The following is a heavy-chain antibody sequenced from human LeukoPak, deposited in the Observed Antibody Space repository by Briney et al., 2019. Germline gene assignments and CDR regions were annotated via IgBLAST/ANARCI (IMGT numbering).Heavy chain of an antibody. CDR1: GYTFTSYG. V-gene: IGHV1-18*01. CDR2: ISAYNGNT. Sequence: ASVTVSCTASGYTFTSYGISWVRQAPGQGLEWMGWISAYNGNTNYAQKLQGRVTMTTDTSTSTAYMELRSLRSDDTAVYYCARNYYDSSGYYSFDIWGQGTMVTVSS. J-gene: IGHJ3*02. D-gene: IGHD3-22*01. CDR3: ARNYYDSSGYYSFDI.